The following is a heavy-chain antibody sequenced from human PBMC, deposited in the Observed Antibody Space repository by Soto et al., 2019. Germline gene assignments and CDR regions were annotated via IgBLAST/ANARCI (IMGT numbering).Heavy chain of an antibody. CDR2: VSYDGSKK. J-gene: IGHJ4*01. CDR3: VRDKGLLVDCNFDS. Sequence: QVQLVESGGGVVQPRRSLRLSCAASGFIFTSYIVHWVRQAPGKGLEWVASVSYDGSKKHYADSVKGRFSISRDNSKNTVYLEMNRLRTEDTAVYYCVRDKGLLVDCNFDSWGHGTLVTVSS. V-gene: IGHV3-30*01. D-gene: IGHD2-21*02. CDR1: GFIFTSYI.